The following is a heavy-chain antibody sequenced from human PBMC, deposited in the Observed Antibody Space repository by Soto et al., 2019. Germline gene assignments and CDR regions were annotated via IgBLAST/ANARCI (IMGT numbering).Heavy chain of an antibody. CDR3: AKSANGWFSAFDI. CDR2: ISCSGGTK. V-gene: IGHV3-23*01. CDR1: GFTFSSYA. J-gene: IGHJ3*02. D-gene: IGHD6-19*01. Sequence: EVQLLESGGGVVQPGGSLRLSCAASGFTFSSYAMSWVRQAPGKGLEWVSAISCSGGTKYYADSVKGRFTFSRDNSKNTFYLQMNSMRAEDTAVYCCAKSANGWFSAFDIGGQGTMFTVSS.